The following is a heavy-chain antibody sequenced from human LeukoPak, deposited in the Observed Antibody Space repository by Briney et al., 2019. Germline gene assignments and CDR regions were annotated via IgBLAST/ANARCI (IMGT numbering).Heavy chain of an antibody. V-gene: IGHV3-48*02. CDR2: ISSSSSTI. D-gene: IGHD1-26*01. Sequence: GGSLRLSCAASGFTVSTNYMSWVRQAPGKGLEWVSYISSSSSTIYYADSVKGRFTISRDNAKNSLYLQMNSLRDEDTAVYYCARSLPFDYWGQGTLVTVSS. CDR1: GFTVSTNY. CDR3: ARSLPFDY. J-gene: IGHJ4*02.